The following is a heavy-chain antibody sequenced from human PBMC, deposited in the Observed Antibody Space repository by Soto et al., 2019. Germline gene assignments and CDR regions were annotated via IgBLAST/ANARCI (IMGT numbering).Heavy chain of an antibody. V-gene: IGHV3-13*05. Sequence: EVQLVESGGGLIQPGGSLRLSCAASGFTVSSNYMSWVRQAPGKGLEWVSAIGTAGDPYYPGSVKGRFTISRENAKNSLYLQMNSLRAGDTAVYYCARAVSSSVGDYFDYWGQGTLVTVSS. CDR3: ARAVSSSVGDYFDY. D-gene: IGHD6-6*01. CDR2: IGTAGDP. J-gene: IGHJ4*02. CDR1: GFTVSSNY.